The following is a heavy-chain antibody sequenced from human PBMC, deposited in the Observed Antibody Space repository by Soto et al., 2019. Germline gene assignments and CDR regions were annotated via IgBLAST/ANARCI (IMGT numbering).Heavy chain of an antibody. V-gene: IGHV4-34*01. CDR2: INHSGST. J-gene: IGHJ4*02. Sequence: QVHLQQWGAGLLKPSETLSLTCAVYGVSFTGYYWSWIRQPPGKGLEWIGEINHSGSTNYNPSVKSRVTISVDTYKKQFSLQLSSVTAADTAVYYCATSYYNLWSGYYLAYFDYWGQGTLVTFSS. CDR1: GVSFTGYY. CDR3: ATSYYNLWSGYYLAYFDY. D-gene: IGHD3-3*01.